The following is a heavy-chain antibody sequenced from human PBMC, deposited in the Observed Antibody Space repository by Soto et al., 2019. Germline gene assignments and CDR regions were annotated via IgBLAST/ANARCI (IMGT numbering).Heavy chain of an antibody. Sequence: SETLSLTCTVSGGSISSGDYYWSWIRQPPGKGLEWIGYIYYSGSTYYNPSLKSRVTISVDTSKNQLSLKLSSVTAADTAVYYCARHDQTTENRFDYWGQGTLVTVSS. V-gene: IGHV4-30-4*01. J-gene: IGHJ4*02. CDR2: IYYSGST. D-gene: IGHD3-3*01. CDR1: GGSISSGDYY. CDR3: ARHDQTTENRFDY.